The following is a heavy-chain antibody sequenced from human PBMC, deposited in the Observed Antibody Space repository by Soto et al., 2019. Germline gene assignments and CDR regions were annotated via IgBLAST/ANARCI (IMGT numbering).Heavy chain of an antibody. CDR2: INPNSGGT. CDR1: GYTFTGYY. V-gene: IGHV1-2*04. Sequence: QVQLVQSGAEVKKPGASVKVSCKASGYTFTGYYMHWVRQAPGQGLEWMGWINPNSGGTNYAQKFQGWVTMTRDTSISTAYMELSRLRSDDTAVYYCARSGGERSYYYGSGNLYYFDYWGQETLVTVSS. D-gene: IGHD3-10*01. CDR3: ARSGGERSYYYGSGNLYYFDY. J-gene: IGHJ4*02.